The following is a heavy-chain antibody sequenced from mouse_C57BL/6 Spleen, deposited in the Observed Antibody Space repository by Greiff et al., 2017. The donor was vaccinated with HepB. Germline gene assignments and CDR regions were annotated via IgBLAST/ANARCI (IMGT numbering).Heavy chain of an antibody. CDR3: TRWSTMITTLFDY. D-gene: IGHD2-4*01. J-gene: IGHJ2*01. V-gene: IGHV1-15*01. Sequence: VQLQQSGAELVRPGASVTLSCKASGYTFTDYEMHWVKQTPVHGLEWIGAIDPETGGTAYNQKFKGKAILTADKSSSTAYMELRSLTSEDSAVYYCTRWSTMITTLFDYWGQGTTLTVSS. CDR2: IDPETGGT. CDR1: GYTFTDYE.